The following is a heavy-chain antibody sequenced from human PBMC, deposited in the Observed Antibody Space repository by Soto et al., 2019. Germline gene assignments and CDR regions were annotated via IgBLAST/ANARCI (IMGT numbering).Heavy chain of an antibody. V-gene: IGHV1-24*01. D-gene: IGHD5-12*01. CDR3: ATDSRMSGYALFGY. Sequence: ASVKVSCKVSGYTLTELSMHWVRQAPGKGLEWMGGFDPEDGETIYAQKFQGRVTMTEDTSTDTAYMELSSLRSEDTAVYYCATDSRMSGYALFGYWGQGTLVTVSS. CDR1: GYTLTELS. J-gene: IGHJ4*02. CDR2: FDPEDGET.